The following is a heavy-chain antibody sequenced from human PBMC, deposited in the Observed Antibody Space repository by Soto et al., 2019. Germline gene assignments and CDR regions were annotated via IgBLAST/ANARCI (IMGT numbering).Heavy chain of an antibody. Sequence: KTSETLSLTCSVSGGSIDSSSYYWGWIRQPPGKGLEWIGSIDYSGGTYYSPSLKSRVTVSVDTSKNQFSLKLRSVTAADTATYYCARQLLWFGELIYYGMDVWGQGTTVTVSS. CDR1: GGSIDSSSYY. J-gene: IGHJ6*02. CDR2: IDYSGGT. CDR3: ARQLLWFGELIYYGMDV. D-gene: IGHD3-10*01. V-gene: IGHV4-39*01.